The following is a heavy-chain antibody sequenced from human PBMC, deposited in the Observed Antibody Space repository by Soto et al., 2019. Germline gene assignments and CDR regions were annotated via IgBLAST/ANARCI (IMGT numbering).Heavy chain of an antibody. V-gene: IGHV3-33*01. D-gene: IGHD2-2*01. Sequence: QVQLVESGGGVVQPGRSLRLSCAASGFTFSSYGMHWVHQAPGKGLEWVAVIWYDGSNKYYADSVKGRFTISRDNSKNTLYLQMNSLRAEDTAVYYCAREGDCSSTSCYDYWGQGTLVTVSS. CDR3: AREGDCSSTSCYDY. CDR2: IWYDGSNK. J-gene: IGHJ4*02. CDR1: GFTFSSYG.